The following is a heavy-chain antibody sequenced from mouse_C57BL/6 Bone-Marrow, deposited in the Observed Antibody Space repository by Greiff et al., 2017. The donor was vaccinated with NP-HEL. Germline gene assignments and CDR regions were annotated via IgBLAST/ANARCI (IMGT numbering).Heavy chain of an antibody. V-gene: IGHV1-69*01. J-gene: IGHJ1*03. D-gene: IGHD3-3*01. CDR2: IDPSDSYP. Sequence: QVQLQQPGAELVMPGASVKLSCKASGYTFTSYWMHWVKQRPGQGLEWIGEIDPSDSYPNYNQKFKGKSTLTVDKSSSTAYMQLSSLTSEDSAVYYCARKRAYFDVWGTGTTVTVSS. CDR1: GYTFTSYW. CDR3: ARKRAYFDV.